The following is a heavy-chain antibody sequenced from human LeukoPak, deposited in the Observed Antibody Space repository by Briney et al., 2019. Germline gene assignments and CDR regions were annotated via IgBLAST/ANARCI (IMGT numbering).Heavy chain of an antibody. CDR3: TGGALDY. V-gene: IGHV3-7*04. J-gene: IGHJ4*02. CDR1: GFTFGDYW. Sequence: PGGSLRLSCAAPGFTFGDYWMSWVRQAPGQGLEWVAKINQDGREQHFVDSVKGRFTISRDNAQNSLFLQMDSLRAEDTAVYYCTGGALDYWGQGALVSVSS. CDR2: INQDGREQ.